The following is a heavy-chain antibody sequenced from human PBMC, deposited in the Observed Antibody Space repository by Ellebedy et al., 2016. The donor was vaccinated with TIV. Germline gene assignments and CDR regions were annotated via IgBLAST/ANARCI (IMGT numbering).Heavy chain of an antibody. Sequence: PGGPLRLSCVASGFSFDIYTMTWIRQAPGKGLEWVSAISDSGGATDYADFVEGRFTIFRDNSKNTLYLQMSNLRAEDTAVYYCARSTWSTYSWGQGALVTVSS. J-gene: IGHJ4*02. CDR3: ARSTWSTYS. V-gene: IGHV3-23*01. D-gene: IGHD2-15*01. CDR1: GFSFDIYT. CDR2: ISDSGGAT.